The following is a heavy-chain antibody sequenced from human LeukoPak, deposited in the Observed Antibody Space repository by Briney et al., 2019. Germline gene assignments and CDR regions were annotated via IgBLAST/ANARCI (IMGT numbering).Heavy chain of an antibody. CDR2: ITDTGSS. V-gene: IGHV4-34*01. Sequence: SETLSLTCAVYGGSFSGHYWSWIRQPPGKGLEWIAEITDTGSSNYNPSLKSRVTISVDTSKNQVSLKLVSVTAADTAVYYCARAEWLRGAFDIWGQGTMVTVSS. CDR3: ARAEWLRGAFDI. CDR1: GGSFSGHY. J-gene: IGHJ3*02. D-gene: IGHD5-12*01.